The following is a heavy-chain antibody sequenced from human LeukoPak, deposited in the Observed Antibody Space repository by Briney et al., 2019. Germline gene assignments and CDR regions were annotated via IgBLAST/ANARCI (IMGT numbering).Heavy chain of an antibody. CDR3: AREADILTAYSFDP. CDR1: GGTFSSYA. J-gene: IGHJ5*02. Sequence: GASVKVSCKASGGTFSSYAISWVRQAPGQRLEWMGWINAGNGNTKYPQKFQGRVTITRDTSASTAYMELSSLRSEDTAVYYCAREADILTAYSFDPWGQGTLVIVSS. CDR2: INAGNGNT. V-gene: IGHV1-3*01. D-gene: IGHD3-9*01.